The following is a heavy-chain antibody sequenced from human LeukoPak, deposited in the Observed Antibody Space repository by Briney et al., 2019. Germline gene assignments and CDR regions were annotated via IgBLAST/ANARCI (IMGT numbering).Heavy chain of an antibody. CDR3: ERAGGVKTAALDLDY. Sequence: SETLSLTCTVSGGSISSYYWSWIRQPPGKGREGSGYIYYSGSINYNPSLKRRVTISADTSRKQFYLKLSSVTAADTAVYSCERAGGVKTAALDLDYWGKGTLVTVSS. CDR2: IYYSGSI. J-gene: IGHJ4*02. D-gene: IGHD6-25*01. CDR1: GGSISSYY. V-gene: IGHV4-59*08.